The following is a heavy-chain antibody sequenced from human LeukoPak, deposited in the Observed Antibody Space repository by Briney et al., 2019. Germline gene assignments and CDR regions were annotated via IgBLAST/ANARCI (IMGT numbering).Heavy chain of an antibody. V-gene: IGHV4-39*01. CDR2: IYYSGST. J-gene: IGHJ4*02. CDR1: GGSISSSSYY. CDR3: ARHISCDSSGYSLDY. Sequence: PSETLSLTCTVSGGSISSSSYYWGWIRQPPGKGLEWIGSIYYSGSTYYNPSLKSRVTISVDTSKNQFSLKLSSVTAADTAVYYCARHISCDSSGYSLDYWGQGTLVTVSS. D-gene: IGHD3-22*01.